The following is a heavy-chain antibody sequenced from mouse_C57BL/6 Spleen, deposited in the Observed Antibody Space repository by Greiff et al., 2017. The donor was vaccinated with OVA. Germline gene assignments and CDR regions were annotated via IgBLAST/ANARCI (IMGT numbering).Heavy chain of an antibody. CDR1: GFTFTDYY. Sequence: EVMLVESGGGLVQPGGSLSLSCAASGFTFTDYYMSWVRQPPGKALEWLGFIRNKANGYTTEYSASVKGRFTISRDNSQSVLYLQMNALRAEDSATYYCARYDDYDEDYDMDYWGQGTSVTVSS. J-gene: IGHJ4*01. D-gene: IGHD2-4*01. CDR3: ARYDDYDEDYDMDY. CDR2: IRNKANGYTT. V-gene: IGHV7-3*01.